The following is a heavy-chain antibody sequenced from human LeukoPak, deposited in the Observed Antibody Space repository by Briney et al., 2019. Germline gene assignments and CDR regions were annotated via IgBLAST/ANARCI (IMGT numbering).Heavy chain of an antibody. V-gene: IGHV4-31*03. J-gene: IGHJ6*02. CDR1: GGSISSGGYY. CDR2: IYYSGST. CDR3: ASWGIHSSYSYYYYGMDV. D-gene: IGHD3-16*01. Sequence: SETLSLTCTVSGGSISSGGYYWSWIRQHPGKGLEWIGYIYYSGSTYYNPSLKSRVTISVDTSKNQFSLKLSSVTAADTAVYYCASWGIHSSYSYYYYGMDVWGQGTTVTVSS.